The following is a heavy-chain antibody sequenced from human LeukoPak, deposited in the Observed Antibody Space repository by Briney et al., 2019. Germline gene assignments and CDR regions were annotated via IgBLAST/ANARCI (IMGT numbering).Heavy chain of an antibody. CDR3: ARIVSYDFWSGYYTGYYYYYMDV. Sequence: SETLSLTCTVSGGSISSSSYYWGWIRQPPGKGLEWIGSIYYSGSTYHNPSLKSRVTISVDTSKNQFSLKLSSVTAADTAVYYCARIVSYDFWSGYYTGYYYYYMDVWGKGTTVTVSS. J-gene: IGHJ6*03. V-gene: IGHV4-39*07. CDR2: IYYSGST. CDR1: GGSISSSSYY. D-gene: IGHD3-3*01.